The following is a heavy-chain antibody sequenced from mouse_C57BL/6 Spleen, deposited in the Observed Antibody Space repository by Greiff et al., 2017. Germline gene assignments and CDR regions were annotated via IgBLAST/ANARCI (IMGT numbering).Heavy chain of an antibody. J-gene: IGHJ3*01. CDR1: GYTFTSYW. CDR3: ARWAYDYDWAGFAY. V-gene: IGHV1-72*01. Sequence: VPLQQSGAELVKPGASVKLSCKASGYTFTSYWMHWVKQRPGRGLEWIGRIDPYSGGTKYNEKFKSKATLTVDNPSSTAYMQLSSLTSEDSAVYDCARWAYDYDWAGFAYWGQGTLVTVSA. CDR2: IDPYSGGT. D-gene: IGHD2-4*01.